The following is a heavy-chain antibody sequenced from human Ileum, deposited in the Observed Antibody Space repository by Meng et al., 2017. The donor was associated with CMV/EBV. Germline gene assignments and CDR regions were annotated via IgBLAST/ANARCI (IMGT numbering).Heavy chain of an antibody. CDR2: IYSSGST. J-gene: IGHJ5*02. Sequence: YYWSWIRQPPGKGLEWIGYIYSSGSTYYNPSLKSRVTISVDTSKNQFSLKLSSVTAADTAVYYCARVTQPTTYYDILTGQGVGFDPWGQGTLVTVSS. CDR1: YY. D-gene: IGHD3-9*01. CDR3: ARVTQPTTYYDILTGQGVGFDP. V-gene: IGHV4-30-4*08.